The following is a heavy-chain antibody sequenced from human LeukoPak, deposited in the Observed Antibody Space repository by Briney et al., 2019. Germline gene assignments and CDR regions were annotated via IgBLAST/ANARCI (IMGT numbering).Heavy chain of an antibody. J-gene: IGHJ4*02. CDR3: ARIMNSSPDY. CDR1: GFTFSGSW. V-gene: IGHV3-7*01. CDR2: IKEDGSEK. D-gene: IGHD6-13*01. Sequence: GGSLRLSCAASGFTFSGSWMSWVRQAPGKGLEWVANIKEDGSEKYYVDSVNGRFTISRDNAKNSVYLQMNSLRAEDTAVYYCARIMNSSPDYWGQGTLVTVSS.